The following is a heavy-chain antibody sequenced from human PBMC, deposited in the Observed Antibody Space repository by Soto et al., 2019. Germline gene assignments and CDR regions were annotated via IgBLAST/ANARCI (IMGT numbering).Heavy chain of an antibody. J-gene: IGHJ4*02. D-gene: IGHD1-26*01. CDR1: GYTFTSYA. CDR3: AIHRWELGHSDY. CDR2: INAGNGNT. V-gene: IGHV1-3*01. Sequence: ASVKVSCKASGYTFTSYAMHWVRQSAGQRLEWMGWINAGNGNTKYSQKFQGRFTISRDNSRKALYLQMNSLRADDTALYCWAIHRWELGHSDYWGQGTLVTVSS.